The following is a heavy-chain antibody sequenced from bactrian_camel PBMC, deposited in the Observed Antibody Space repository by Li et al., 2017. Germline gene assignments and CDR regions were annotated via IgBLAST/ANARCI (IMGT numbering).Heavy chain of an antibody. CDR1: EFTFSSAW. V-gene: IGHV3S1*01. J-gene: IGHJ4*01. Sequence: HVQLVESGGGSVQTGGSLRLSCTASVFTSTSSEFTFSSAWMYWVRQAPGKGLEWVSGIVSGGGSTYYADSMKGRLTISRDNARNTLYLQLNNLRAEDTAVYYCAKSDDAGTWTYDSCGQ. CDR2: IVSGGGST. D-gene: IGHD6*01. CDR3: AKSDDAGTWTYDS.